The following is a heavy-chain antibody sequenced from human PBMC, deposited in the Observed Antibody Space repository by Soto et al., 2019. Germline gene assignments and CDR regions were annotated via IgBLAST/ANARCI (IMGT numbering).Heavy chain of an antibody. CDR2: INHSGTT. D-gene: IGHD3-22*01. V-gene: IGHV4-34*01. CDR3: ARQRGYYVDY. Sequence: SETLSLTCAVYGGPFSGYYWSWIRQPPGKGLEWIGEINHSGTTNYNPSLKSRVTISVDKSKNQFSLKLTSVTAADTAAYYCARQRGYYVDYWGQGTLVTVSS. CDR1: GGPFSGYY. J-gene: IGHJ4*02.